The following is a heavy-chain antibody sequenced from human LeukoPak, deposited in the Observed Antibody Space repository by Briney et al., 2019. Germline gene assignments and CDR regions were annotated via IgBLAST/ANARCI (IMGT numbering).Heavy chain of an antibody. V-gene: IGHV4-59*08. Sequence: SETLSLTCTVSGGSMSSHYWSWIRQPPGKGLEWIGNIYYTGIADYNPSLKSRVTISVDTSKNQFSLKLSSVTAADTAVYSCARRGQWLEEGWFDPWGQGTLVTVSS. CDR1: GGSMSSHY. CDR3: ARRGQWLEEGWFDP. J-gene: IGHJ5*02. D-gene: IGHD6-19*01. CDR2: IYYTGIA.